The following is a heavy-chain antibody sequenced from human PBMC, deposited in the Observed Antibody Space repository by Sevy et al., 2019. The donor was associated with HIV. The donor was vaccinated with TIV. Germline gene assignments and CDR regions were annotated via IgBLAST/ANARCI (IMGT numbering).Heavy chain of an antibody. CDR3: VRDGGCSSTSCLLYFDY. Sequence: GGSLRLSCAASGFTFSMYSMNWVRQAPGKGLEWVSSISSSSSYIYYTDSVKGRFTISRDNAKNSLYLQMNSLRAEDTAVYYCVRDGGCSSTSCLLYFDYWGQGTLVTVSS. CDR1: GFTFSMYS. V-gene: IGHV3-21*01. D-gene: IGHD2-2*01. J-gene: IGHJ4*02. CDR2: ISSSSSYI.